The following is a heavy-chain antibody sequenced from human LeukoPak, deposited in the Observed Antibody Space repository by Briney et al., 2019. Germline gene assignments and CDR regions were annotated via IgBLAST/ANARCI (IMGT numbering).Heavy chain of an antibody. CDR3: AREGVTKGDY. Sequence: GGSLRLSCAASGFTVSSKYMCWVRQAPGRGLEWVSVIYSDSSTYYADSVKGRFTISRDISKNTLYLQMNSLRAEDTGLYYCAREGVTKGDYWGQGTLVTVSS. V-gene: IGHV3-66*01. D-gene: IGHD4-17*01. CDR1: GFTVSSKY. J-gene: IGHJ4*02. CDR2: IYSDSST.